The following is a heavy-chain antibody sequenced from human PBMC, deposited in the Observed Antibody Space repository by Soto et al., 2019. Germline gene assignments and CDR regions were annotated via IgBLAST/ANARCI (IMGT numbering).Heavy chain of an antibody. CDR1: GEAVCSGQSY. D-gene: IGHD3-3*01. V-gene: IGHV4-61*01. J-gene: IGHJ6*02. Sequence: QVQLQESGPGLVKPSETLSLLCVVSGEAVCSGQSYWNWVRQAPGKGLEWIGQISVTGAMQNSASLKSRVTMSGDPSKNQISLTLTSVTAADSDAYCCARGRADRAWSSFGRRMDVWGQGTTVTVAS. CDR2: ISVTGAM. CDR3: ARGRADRAWSSFGRRMDV.